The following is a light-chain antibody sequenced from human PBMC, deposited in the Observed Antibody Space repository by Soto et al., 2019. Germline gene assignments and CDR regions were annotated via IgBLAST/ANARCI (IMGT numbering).Light chain of an antibody. CDR3: AAWDDSLSTWV. CDR2: RNN. Sequence: QSVLTQPPSVSGTPGQSVTISCSGSSSNVGSIFVYWYQQIPGTAPKLLIFRNNQRPSGVPDRFSGSKSGASASLAISGLLSEDEADYYCAAWDDSLSTWVFGGGTQLTVL. J-gene: IGLJ3*02. V-gene: IGLV1-47*01. CDR1: SSNVGSIF.